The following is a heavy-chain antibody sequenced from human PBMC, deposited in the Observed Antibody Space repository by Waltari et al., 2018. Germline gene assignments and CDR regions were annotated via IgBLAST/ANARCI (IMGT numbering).Heavy chain of an antibody. CDR1: GGPFSSYA. D-gene: IGHD5-12*01. CDR3: ATLGRYSGYDYYYYYYMDV. J-gene: IGHJ6*03. V-gene: IGHV1-69*14. CDR2: IIPIFGTA. Sequence: QVQLVQSGAEVKKPGSSVKVSCKASGGPFSSYAISWVRQAPGQGLEWMGGIIPIFGTANYAQKFQGRVTITADKSTSTAYMELSSLRSEDTAVYYCATLGRYSGYDYYYYYYMDVWGKGTTVTVSS.